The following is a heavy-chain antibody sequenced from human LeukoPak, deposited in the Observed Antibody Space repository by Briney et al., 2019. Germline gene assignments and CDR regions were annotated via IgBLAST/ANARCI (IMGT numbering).Heavy chain of an antibody. CDR3: ARSSFDTYYYDSSGYYAEYFQH. Sequence: ASVKVSCKASGYTFTSYGISWVRHAPGQGLEWMGWSIAYNGNTNYAQKLQGRVTMTTDTSTSTAYMELRSLRSDDTAVYYCARSSFDTYYYDSSGYYAEYFQHWGQGTLVTVSS. V-gene: IGHV1-18*01. J-gene: IGHJ1*01. CDR2: SIAYNGNT. D-gene: IGHD3-22*01. CDR1: GYTFTSYG.